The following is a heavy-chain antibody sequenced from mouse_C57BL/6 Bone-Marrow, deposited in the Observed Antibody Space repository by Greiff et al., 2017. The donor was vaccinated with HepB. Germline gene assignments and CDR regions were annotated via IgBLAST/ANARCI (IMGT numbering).Heavy chain of an antibody. V-gene: IGHV5-4*01. CDR2: ISDGGSYT. Sequence: EVHLVESGGGLVKPGGSLKLSCAASGFTFSSYAMSWVRQTPEKRLEWVATISDGGSYTYYPDNVKGRFTISRDNAKNNLYLQMSHLKSEETAMYYCARGRLRLTYWGQGTLVTVSA. J-gene: IGHJ3*01. CDR3: ARGRLRLTY. CDR1: GFTFSSYA. D-gene: IGHD2-2*01.